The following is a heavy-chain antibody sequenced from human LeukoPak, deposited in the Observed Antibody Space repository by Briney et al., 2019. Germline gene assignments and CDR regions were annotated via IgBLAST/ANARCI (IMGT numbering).Heavy chain of an antibody. V-gene: IGHV4-34*01. CDR1: GGSFSGYY. CDR2: INHSGST. D-gene: IGHD7-27*01. Sequence: SETLSLTCAVYGGSFSGYYWSWIRQPPGKGLEWIGEINHSGSTNYNPSLKIRVTISVDTSKNQFSLKLSSVTAADTAVYYCARATDWGNWFDPWGQGTLVTVSS. CDR3: ARATDWGNWFDP. J-gene: IGHJ5*02.